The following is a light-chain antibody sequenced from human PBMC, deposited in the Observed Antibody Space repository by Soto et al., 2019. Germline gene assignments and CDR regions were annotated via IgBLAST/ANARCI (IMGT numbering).Light chain of an antibody. J-gene: IGKJ4*01. CDR3: QQYIRWPLT. CDR1: QTINNN. CDR2: GAS. V-gene: IGKV3-15*01. Sequence: ETVMTQSPATLSVSPGEGATLSCRASQTINNNLAWYQQKPGQAPRLLIYGASTRATGTPARFSGSGSGTEFTLTISSLQSEDFAVYYCQQYIRWPLTFGGGTKVDIK.